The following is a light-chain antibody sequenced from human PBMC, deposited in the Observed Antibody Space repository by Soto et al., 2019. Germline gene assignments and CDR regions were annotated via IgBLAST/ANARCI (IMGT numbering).Light chain of an antibody. CDR1: SSNIWAGYD. Sequence: SVLTQPPSVSGAPGQRVTISCTGSSSNIWAGYDVHWYQQLPGTAPKLLISGNSNRPSGVPDRFSGSKSGTSASLAITGLQAEDEADYYCQSYDSSLSGWVFGGGTKLTVL. J-gene: IGLJ3*02. CDR2: GNS. CDR3: QSYDSSLSGWV. V-gene: IGLV1-40*01.